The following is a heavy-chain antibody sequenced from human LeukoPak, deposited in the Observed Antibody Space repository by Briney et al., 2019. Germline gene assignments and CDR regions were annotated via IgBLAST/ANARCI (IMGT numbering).Heavy chain of an antibody. J-gene: IGHJ4*02. Sequence: SERMSLTCTVSGGSIGTYYWSWIRQPPGKGLEWIGYIFYSGSTDYNHSLKSRVTISIDTSKKQFSLKLSSVTAADTAVYYCARSALDTSGTYYNPQPFVYWGQGNPVALSS. D-gene: IGHD3-10*01. CDR1: GGSIGTYY. CDR3: ARSALDTSGTYYNPQPFVY. CDR2: IFYSGST. V-gene: IGHV4-59*01.